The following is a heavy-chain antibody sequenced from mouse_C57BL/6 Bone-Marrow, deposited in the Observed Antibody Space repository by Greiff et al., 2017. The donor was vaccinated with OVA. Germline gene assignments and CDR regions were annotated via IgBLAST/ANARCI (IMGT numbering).Heavy chain of an antibody. CDR2: IDPETGGT. CDR1: GYTFTDYE. Sequence: QVQLQQSGAELVRPGASVTLSCKASGYTFTDYEMNWVKQTPVHGLAWIGAIDPETGGTAYNQKFKGQAILTADKSSSTAYMELRSLTSEDSAVYYGTRLFYYYGSSYQCAYWGQGTLVTVSA. J-gene: IGHJ3*01. CDR3: TRLFYYYGSSYQCAY. D-gene: IGHD1-1*01. V-gene: IGHV1-15*01.